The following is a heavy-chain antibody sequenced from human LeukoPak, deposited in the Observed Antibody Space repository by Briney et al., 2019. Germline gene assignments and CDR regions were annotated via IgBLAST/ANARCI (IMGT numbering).Heavy chain of an antibody. V-gene: IGHV3-23*01. CDR2: ISGSGGRT. J-gene: IGHJ4*02. D-gene: IGHD3-22*01. CDR1: GFTSSSYA. Sequence: PGGSLRLSCAASGFTSSSYAMNWVRQAPGKGLEWVAMISGSGGRTYYADSVKGRFTISRDNSKNTLYLQMNSLRAEDKAVYYCAKDLDSSGYYLGENFDYWGQGTLVTVSS. CDR3: AKDLDSSGYYLGENFDY.